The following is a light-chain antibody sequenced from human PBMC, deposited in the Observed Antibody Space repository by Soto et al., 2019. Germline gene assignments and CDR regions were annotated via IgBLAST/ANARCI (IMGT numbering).Light chain of an antibody. V-gene: IGKV3-15*01. CDR2: GAS. CDR1: QSVSSN. Sequence: EIGMTQSPATLSVSPGERATLSCRASQSVSSNLAWYQQKPGQAPRLLIYGASIRATGIPARFSGSGSWTEFTLTISSLQSEDFAVYYCQQYNTWPPITFGQGTRLKNK. CDR3: QQYNTWPPIT. J-gene: IGKJ5*01.